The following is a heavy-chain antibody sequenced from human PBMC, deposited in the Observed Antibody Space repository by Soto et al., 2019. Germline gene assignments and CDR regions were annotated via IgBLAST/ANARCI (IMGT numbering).Heavy chain of an antibody. D-gene: IGHD3-16*01. CDR2: ISYDGSNK. J-gene: IGHJ4*02. CDR1: GFTFSSYA. CDR3: AREDYVWGSFFDY. Sequence: GGSLRLSCAASGFTFSSYAMHWVRQAPGKGLEWVAVISYDGSNKYYADSVKGRFTISRDNSKNTLYLQMNSLRAEDTAVYYCAREDYVWGSFFDYWGQGTLVTVSS. V-gene: IGHV3-30-3*01.